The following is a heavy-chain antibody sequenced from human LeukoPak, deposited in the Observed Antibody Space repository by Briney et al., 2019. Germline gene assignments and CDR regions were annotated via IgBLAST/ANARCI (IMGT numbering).Heavy chain of an antibody. J-gene: IGHJ2*01. V-gene: IGHV1-69*13. CDR3: AIWPNYYDSSGYYYWYFDL. CDR1: GGTFSSYA. Sequence: SVKVSCKASGGTFSSYAISWVRQAPGQGLEWMGGIIPIFGTANYAQKFQGRVTITADESTSTAYMELSGLRSEDTAVYYCAIWPNYYDSSGYYYWYFDLWGRGTLVTVSS. D-gene: IGHD3-22*01. CDR2: IIPIFGTA.